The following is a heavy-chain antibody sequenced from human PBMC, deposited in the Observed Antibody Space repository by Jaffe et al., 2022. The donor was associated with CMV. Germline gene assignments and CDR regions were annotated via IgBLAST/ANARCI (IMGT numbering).Heavy chain of an antibody. J-gene: IGHJ4*02. CDR2: ITAPGSST. CDR3: ARVPYTSSWLSSHFDF. V-gene: IGHV3-23*01. Sequence: EVQLLESGGGLVQPGGSLGLSCAASGFTFSNYAMSWVRQAPGKGLEWVSVITAPGSSTYYTESVKGRFTISRDNSKNTLNLQMNSLRAEDTALYYCARVPYTSSWLSSHFDFWGQGTLVSVSS. CDR1: GFTFSNYA. D-gene: IGHD6-13*01.